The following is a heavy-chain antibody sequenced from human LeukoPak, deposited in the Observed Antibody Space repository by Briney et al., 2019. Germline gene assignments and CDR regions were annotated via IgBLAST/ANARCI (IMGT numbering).Heavy chain of an antibody. CDR1: GYTFTSHD. CDR2: INPDSSDA. CDR3: TRGWDH. V-gene: IGHV1-8*01. J-gene: IGHJ4*02. Sequence: ASVKVSCKASGYTFTSHDINWVRQASGQGLEWMGYINPDSSDAGYAREFQGRLTVTRDNSITTAYMELDSLTAADTAVYYCTRGWDHWGLGTLVTVSS.